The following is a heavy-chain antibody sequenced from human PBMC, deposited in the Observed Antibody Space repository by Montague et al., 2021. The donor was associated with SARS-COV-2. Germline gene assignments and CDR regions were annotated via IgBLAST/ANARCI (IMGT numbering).Heavy chain of an antibody. CDR1: GSFIASSSFY. D-gene: IGHD4-23*01. CDR3: ARGGGGKNSSLYYGLDV. V-gene: IGHV4-39*07. Sequence: SETLSLTCSVSGSFIASSSFYWGWIRQPPGKGLEWLGNVYYTGTTYYNPSLKSRVTISMDTSKNQFSLNLRSMTGADTAVYYCARGGGGKNSSLYYGLDVWGQGTTVIVSS. CDR2: VYYTGTT. J-gene: IGHJ6*02.